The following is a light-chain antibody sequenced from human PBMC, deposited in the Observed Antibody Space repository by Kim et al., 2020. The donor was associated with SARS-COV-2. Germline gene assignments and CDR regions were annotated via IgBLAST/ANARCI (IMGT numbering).Light chain of an antibody. V-gene: IGLV4-69*02. CDR1: SGHSSYA. Sequence: ASVKFTCTLSSGHSSYAIAWHQQQPEKGPRYLMRLNSDGSHSKGDGIPDRFSGSSSGAERYLTISSLQSEDEADYYCQTWGTGIVVFGGGTKLTVL. CDR2: LNSDGSH. CDR3: QTWGTGIVV. J-gene: IGLJ3*02.